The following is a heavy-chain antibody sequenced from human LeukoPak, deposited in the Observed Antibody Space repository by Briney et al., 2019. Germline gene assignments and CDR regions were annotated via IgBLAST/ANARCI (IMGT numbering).Heavy chain of an antibody. Sequence: GSLRLSCAASGFTFTTHNMNWVRQPPGKGLEWIGSIYYSGSTYYNPSLKSRVTISVDTSKNQFSLKLSSVTAADTAVYYCARDYGGNSDYWGQGTLVTVSS. CDR1: GFTFTTHN. V-gene: IGHV4-39*07. CDR2: IYYSGST. CDR3: ARDYGGNSDY. D-gene: IGHD4-23*01. J-gene: IGHJ4*02.